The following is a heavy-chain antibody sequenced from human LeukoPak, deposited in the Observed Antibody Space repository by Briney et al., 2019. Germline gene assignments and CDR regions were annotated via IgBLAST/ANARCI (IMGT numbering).Heavy chain of an antibody. CDR1: GGSISSYY. CDR2: IYTSGST. V-gene: IGHV4-4*07. D-gene: IGHD6-19*01. Sequence: SETLSLTCTVSGGSISSYYWSWLRQPAGKGLEWIGRIYTSGSTNYNPSLKSRVTISVDTSKNQFSLKLSSVTAADTAVYYCARDRSGWYSGTRGWFDPWGQGTLVTVSS. CDR3: ARDRSGWYSGTRGWFDP. J-gene: IGHJ5*02.